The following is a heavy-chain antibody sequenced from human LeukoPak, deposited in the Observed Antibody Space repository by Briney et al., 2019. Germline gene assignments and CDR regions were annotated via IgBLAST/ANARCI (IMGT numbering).Heavy chain of an antibody. CDR3: ARDALMIVVVNYENYFDY. V-gene: IGHV1-3*01. J-gene: IGHJ4*02. CDR1: GYTFTSYA. D-gene: IGHD3-22*01. CDR2: INAGNGNT. Sequence: ASVKVSCKASGYTFTSYAMHWVRQAPGQRLEWMGWINAGNGNTKYSQKFQGRVTITRDTSASTAYMELSSLRSDDTAVYYCARDALMIVVVNYENYFDYWGQGTLVTVSS.